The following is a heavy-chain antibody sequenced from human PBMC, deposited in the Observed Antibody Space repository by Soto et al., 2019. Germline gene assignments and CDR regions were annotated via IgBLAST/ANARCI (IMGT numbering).Heavy chain of an antibody. CDR2: ISSSGSTI. CDR1: GFTFSDYY. J-gene: IGHJ3*02. D-gene: IGHD3-16*01. CDR3: ARVGASMGYGGGNAFDI. Sequence: GESLKISCAASGFTFSDYYMSWIRQAPGKGLEWVSYISSSGSTIYYADSVKGRFTISMDNDKNSLYLQMNSLRAEETAVDYCARVGASMGYGGGNAFDIWGQGTMVTVSS. V-gene: IGHV3-11*01.